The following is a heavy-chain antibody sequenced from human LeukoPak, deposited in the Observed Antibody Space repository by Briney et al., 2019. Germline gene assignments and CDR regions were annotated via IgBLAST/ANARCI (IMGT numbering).Heavy chain of an antibody. CDR1: GFTFSSYW. CDR3: ARDEPGDSYGLY. CDR2: IKQDGSQK. Sequence: GGSLRLSCAVSGFTFSSYWMNWVRQAPGKGLEWVANIKQDGSQKYYVDSVRGRFTISGDNAKNSLYLQLNSLRAEDTAVYYCARDEPGDSYGLYWGQGTLVTVSS. D-gene: IGHD5-18*01. V-gene: IGHV3-7*05. J-gene: IGHJ4*02.